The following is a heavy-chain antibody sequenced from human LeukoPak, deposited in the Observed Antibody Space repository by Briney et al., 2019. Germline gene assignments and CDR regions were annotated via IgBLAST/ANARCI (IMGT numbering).Heavy chain of an antibody. CDR1: GFTFSSYA. J-gene: IGHJ4*02. D-gene: IGHD3-22*01. V-gene: IGHV3-53*01. Sequence: GGSLRLSCAASGFTFSSYAMSWVRQAPGKGLEWVSVIYSGGSTYYADSVKGRFTISRDNSKNTLYLQMNSLRAEDTAVYYCARVASDSRDYWGQGTLVTVSS. CDR2: IYSGGST. CDR3: ARVASDSRDY.